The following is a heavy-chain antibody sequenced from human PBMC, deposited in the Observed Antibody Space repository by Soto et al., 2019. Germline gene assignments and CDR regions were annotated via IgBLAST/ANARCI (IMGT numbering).Heavy chain of an antibody. J-gene: IGHJ3*02. CDR3: ARVRCTTIFGVVSEDVFDI. V-gene: IGHV3-74*01. D-gene: IGHD3-3*01. CDR1: GFTFNNYW. Sequence: EVQLVESGGGLVQPGGSLRLSCAASGFTFNNYWMHWVRQAPGKGLVCVSRINIDGSSTSYADSVKGRFTISRDNAKNTLFLQMDSLRAEDTAVYYCARVRCTTIFGVVSEDVFDIWGQGTMVTVSS. CDR2: INIDGSST.